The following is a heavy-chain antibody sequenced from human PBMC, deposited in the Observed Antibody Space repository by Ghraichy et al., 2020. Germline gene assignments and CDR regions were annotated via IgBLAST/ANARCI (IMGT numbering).Heavy chain of an antibody. D-gene: IGHD5-18*01. J-gene: IGHJ3*02. Sequence: SETLSLTCTVSGGSISSGGYYWSWIRQHPGKGLEWIGYIYYSGSTYYNPSLKSRITISVDTSKNQFSLKLSSVTAADTAVYYCARETVDTAMVIRYDAFDIWGQGTMVTVSS. CDR1: GGSISSGGYY. CDR2: IYYSGST. V-gene: IGHV4-31*03. CDR3: ARETVDTAMVIRYDAFDI.